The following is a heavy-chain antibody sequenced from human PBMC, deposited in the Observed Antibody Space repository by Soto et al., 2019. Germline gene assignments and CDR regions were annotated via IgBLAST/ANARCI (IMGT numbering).Heavy chain of an antibody. CDR3: ARMRSRLLWSGDYYYGMDV. CDR2: INSDGSST. CDR1: GFTFSSYW. V-gene: IGHV3-74*01. Sequence: EVQLVESGGGLVQPGGSLRLSCAASGFTFSSYWMHWVRQAPGKGLVWVSRINSDGSSTSYADSVKGRFTISRDNAKNTLYLQMHSLRAEDTAVYYCARMRSRLLWSGDYYYGMDVWGQGTTVTVSS. D-gene: IGHD3-10*02. J-gene: IGHJ6*02.